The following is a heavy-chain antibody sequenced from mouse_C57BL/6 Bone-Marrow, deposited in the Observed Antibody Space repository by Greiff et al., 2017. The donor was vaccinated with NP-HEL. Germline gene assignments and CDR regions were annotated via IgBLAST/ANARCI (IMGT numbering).Heavy chain of an antibody. J-gene: IGHJ2*01. CDR3: ARGDTYDYFDY. CDR1: GYSITSGYD. Sequence: EVKVVESGPGMVKPSQSLSLTCTVTGYSITSGYDWHWIRHFPGNKLEWMGYISYSGSTNYNPSLKSRISITHDTSKNHFFLKLNSVTTEDTATYYCARGDTYDYFDYWGQGTTLTVSS. CDR2: ISYSGST. V-gene: IGHV3-1*01. D-gene: IGHD5-1-1*01.